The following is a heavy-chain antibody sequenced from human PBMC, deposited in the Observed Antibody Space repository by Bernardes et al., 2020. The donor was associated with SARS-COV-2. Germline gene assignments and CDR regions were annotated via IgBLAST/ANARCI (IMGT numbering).Heavy chain of an antibody. V-gene: IGHV5-51*01. CDR1: GYSFTSYW. Sequence: GEPLKISCKGSGYSFTSYWIGWVRQMPGKGLEWMGIIYPGDSDTTYSPSFQGQVTISADKSISTAYLQWSSLKASDTAMYYCARHDNVALSNGRYYWYGLDVWGQGTTVTVSS. J-gene: IGHJ6*02. CDR2: IYPGDSDT. D-gene: IGHD1-26*01. CDR3: ARHDNVALSNGRYYWYGLDV.